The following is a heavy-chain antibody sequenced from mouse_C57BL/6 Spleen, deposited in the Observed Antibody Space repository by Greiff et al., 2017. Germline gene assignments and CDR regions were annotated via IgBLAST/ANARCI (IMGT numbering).Heavy chain of an antibody. V-gene: IGHV5-9*01. Sequence: EVKVVESGGGLVKPGGSLKLSCAASGFTFSSYTMSWVRQTPEKRLEWVATISGGVGNTYYPDSVKGRFTISSDNAKNTLYLQMRSLRSEDTALYDCASKAYLSGFAYWGQGTLVTVSA. CDR1: GFTFSSYT. CDR2: ISGGVGNT. J-gene: IGHJ3*01. CDR3: ASKAYLSGFAY. D-gene: IGHD1-1*01.